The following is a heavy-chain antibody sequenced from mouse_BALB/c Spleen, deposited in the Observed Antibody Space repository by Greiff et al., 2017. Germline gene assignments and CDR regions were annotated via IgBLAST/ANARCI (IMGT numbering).Heavy chain of an antibody. V-gene: IGHV1-14*01. CDR2: INPYNDGT. CDR3: ARGGSGARDFDY. J-gene: IGHJ2*01. CDR1: GYTFTSYV. Sequence: EVQLQQSGPELVKPGASVKMSCKASGYTFTSYVMHWVKQKPGKGLEWIGYINPYNDGTKYNEKFKGKATMTVDKSSSNSYMELSSLTSEGSAVYDCARGGSGARDFDYWGQGTTLTVSS. D-gene: IGHD1-3*01.